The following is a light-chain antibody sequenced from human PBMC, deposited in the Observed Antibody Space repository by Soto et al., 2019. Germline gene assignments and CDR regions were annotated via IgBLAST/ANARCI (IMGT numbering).Light chain of an antibody. CDR2: AAS. J-gene: IGKJ4*01. Sequence: DLQMTQSPSSLSASVGDRVTITCRAGQSISSSLNWYQQKPGKAPKLLIYAASSLQSGVPSRFSGSGSGTDFTLTITSLQPEDFATYYCQQSYSALTFGGGTKVEIK. V-gene: IGKV1-39*01. CDR3: QQSYSALT. CDR1: QSISSS.